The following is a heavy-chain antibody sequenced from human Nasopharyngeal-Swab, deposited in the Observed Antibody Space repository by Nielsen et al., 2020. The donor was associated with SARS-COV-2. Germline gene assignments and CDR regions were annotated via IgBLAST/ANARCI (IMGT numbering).Heavy chain of an antibody. D-gene: IGHD3-16*02. Sequence: SDTLSLTFTVSNGSINSYYWSWIRQPPGQGLEWFGYIYFSGSTRYNPSLKSRVTMSVDTSKNQFSLNLPFVTAADTAVYYCGRVALGSYLRGRGMDVWGQGTTVTVSS. CDR2: IYFSGST. CDR3: GRVALGSYLRGRGMDV. CDR1: NGSINSYY. V-gene: IGHV4-59*13. J-gene: IGHJ6*02.